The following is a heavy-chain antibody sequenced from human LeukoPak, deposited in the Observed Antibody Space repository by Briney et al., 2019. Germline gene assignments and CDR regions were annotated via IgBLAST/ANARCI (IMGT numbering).Heavy chain of an antibody. V-gene: IGHV3-48*04. Sequence: GGSLRLSCAASGFTFSSYSMNWVRQAPGKGLEWVSYISSSGSTIYYADSVKGRFTISRDNAKNSLYLQMNSLRAEDTAVYYCARAEDNCSSTSCYLGMDVWGKGTTVTISS. CDR1: GFTFSSYS. CDR2: ISSSGSTI. D-gene: IGHD2-2*01. CDR3: ARAEDNCSSTSCYLGMDV. J-gene: IGHJ6*04.